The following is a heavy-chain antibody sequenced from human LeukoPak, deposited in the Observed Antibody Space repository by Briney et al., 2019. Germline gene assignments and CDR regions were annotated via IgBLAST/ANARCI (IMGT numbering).Heavy chain of an antibody. V-gene: IGHV1-18*01. D-gene: IGHD5-12*01. CDR2: ISAYNGNT. J-gene: IGHJ4*02. CDR3: AREVATIGPFDY. Sequence: ASVKVSCKASGYTFTSYGISWVRQAPGQGLEWMGWISAYNGNTNYAQKLQGRDTMTTDTSTSTAYMELRSLRSDDTAVYYCAREVATIGPFDYWGQGTLVTVSS. CDR1: GYTFTSYG.